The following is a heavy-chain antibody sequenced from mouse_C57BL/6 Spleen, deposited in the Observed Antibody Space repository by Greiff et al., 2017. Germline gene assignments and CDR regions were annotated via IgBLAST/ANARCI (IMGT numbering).Heavy chain of an antibody. J-gene: IGHJ4*01. CDR3: ARDPTGYAMDY. CDR1: GYSITSGYY. V-gene: IGHV3-6*01. D-gene: IGHD4-1*02. Sequence: EVKLQESGPGLVKPSQSLSLTCSVTGYSITSGYYWNWIRQFPGNKLEWMGYISYDGSNNYNPSLKNRISITRDTSKNQFFLKLNSVTTEDTATYYCARDPTGYAMDYWGQGTSVTVSS. CDR2: ISYDGSN.